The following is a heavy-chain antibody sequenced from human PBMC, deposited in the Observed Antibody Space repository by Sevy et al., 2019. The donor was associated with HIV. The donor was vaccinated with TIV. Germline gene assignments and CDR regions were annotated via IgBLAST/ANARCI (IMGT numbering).Heavy chain of an antibody. Sequence: SETLSLTCTVSGGSISSYLWSWIRQPPGRGLEWIGYMYNTWSPNYNPSLKSRVTISLDTSKNQFSLKLSSVTAADTAVYYCARHQTTAVLYAFDLWGQGTMVTVSS. J-gene: IGHJ3*01. CDR2: MYNTWSP. V-gene: IGHV4-59*08. CDR3: ARHQTTAVLYAFDL. CDR1: GGSISSYL. D-gene: IGHD2-21*02.